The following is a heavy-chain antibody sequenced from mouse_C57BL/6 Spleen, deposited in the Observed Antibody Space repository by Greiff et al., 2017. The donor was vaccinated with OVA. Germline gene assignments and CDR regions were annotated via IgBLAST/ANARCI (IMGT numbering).Heavy chain of an antibody. D-gene: IGHD1-1*01. J-gene: IGHJ1*03. Sequence: EVQLVESGGGLVKPGGSLKLSCAASGFTFSSYAMSWVRQTPEKRLEWVATISDGGSYTYYPDNVKGRFTISRDNAKNNLYLQMSHLKSEDTAMYYCARDPGLAYYGSSYWYFDVWGTGTTVTVSS. V-gene: IGHV5-4*01. CDR2: ISDGGSYT. CDR1: GFTFSSYA. CDR3: ARDPGLAYYGSSYWYFDV.